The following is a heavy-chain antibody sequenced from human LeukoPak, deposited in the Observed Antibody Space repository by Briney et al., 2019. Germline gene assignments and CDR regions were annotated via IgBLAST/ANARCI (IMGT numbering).Heavy chain of an antibody. CDR3: AREGVRAARDY. J-gene: IGHJ4*02. CDR1: GFTFSSYC. V-gene: IGHV3-74*01. CDR2: IKTDGSST. D-gene: IGHD2-8*01. Sequence: SGGSLRLSCEASGFTFSSYCMHRVRQAPGKGLVWVSRIKTDGSSTFYADSVKGRVTISRDNAKNTLYLQMNSLRAEDTAVYYCAREGVRAARDYWGQGTLVAVSS.